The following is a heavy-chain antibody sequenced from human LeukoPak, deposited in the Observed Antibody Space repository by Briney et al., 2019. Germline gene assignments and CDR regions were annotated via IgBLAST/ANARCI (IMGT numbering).Heavy chain of an antibody. J-gene: IGHJ4*02. CDR2: IYHSGST. CDR3: ARGFRPMVATYFDY. V-gene: IGHV4-38-2*02. CDR1: AYSISSGFY. Sequence: SETLSLTCTVSAYSISSGFYWGWIRQPPGKGLEWIGSIYHSGSTYYNPSLKSRVTISVDTSKNQFSLKLSSVTAADTAVYYCARGFRPMVATYFDYWGQGTLVTVSS. D-gene: IGHD5-12*01.